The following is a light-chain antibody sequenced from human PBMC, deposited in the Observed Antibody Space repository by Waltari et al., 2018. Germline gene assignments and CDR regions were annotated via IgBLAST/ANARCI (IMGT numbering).Light chain of an antibody. CDR3: LKRAGGPL. Sequence: EIVLTPSPATLSLSPGESATLSCRASQSVNKYLDWFQQKPGQTPRLLIYGASNRAAGIPARFSGSGSGTDFTLTISSLEPEDFAVYYCLKRAGGPLFGGGTKVE. CDR2: GAS. V-gene: IGKV3-11*01. J-gene: IGKJ4*01. CDR1: QSVNKY.